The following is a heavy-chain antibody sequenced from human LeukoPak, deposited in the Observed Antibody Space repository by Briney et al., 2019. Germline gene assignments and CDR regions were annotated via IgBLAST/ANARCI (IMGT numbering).Heavy chain of an antibody. CDR3: ARGSYIISSGYYRPFDN. CDR2: IYYSGST. Sequence: SETLSLTCAVSGGSTSSGGYSWSWIRQPPGKGLEWIGYIYYSGSTYYNPSLKSRVSISVDTSKSQFSLRLSSVTAADTATYFCARGSYIISSGYYRPFDNWGQGIRVIVSS. CDR1: GGSTSSGGYS. D-gene: IGHD3-3*01. J-gene: IGHJ4*02. V-gene: IGHV4-30-4*07.